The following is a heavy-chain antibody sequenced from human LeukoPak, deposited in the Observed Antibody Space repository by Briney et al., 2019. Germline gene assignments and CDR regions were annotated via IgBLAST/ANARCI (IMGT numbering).Heavy chain of an antibody. CDR2: ISYDGSNK. Sequence: AGGSLRLSCAASGFTFSSYGMHWVRQAPGKGLEWVAVISYDGSNKYYADSVKGRFTISRDNSKNTLYLQMNSLRAEDTAVYYCAKDLGYSSFGAFDIWGQGTMVTVSS. V-gene: IGHV3-30*18. CDR1: GFTFSSYG. CDR3: AKDLGYSSFGAFDI. J-gene: IGHJ3*02. D-gene: IGHD6-13*01.